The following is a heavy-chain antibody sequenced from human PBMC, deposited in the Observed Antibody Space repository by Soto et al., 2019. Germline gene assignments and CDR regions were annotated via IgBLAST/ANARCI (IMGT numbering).Heavy chain of an antibody. Sequence: TSETLSLTCTVSGGSISSSSWSWIRQPPGRGLEWIGYIYNNGRTDYNPSLKSRVTISVDTSKNHFSLKLSSVTPADTAVYYCARVHVMVVAGSTFDYWGHGTLVTVSS. CDR3: ARVHVMVVAGSTFDY. CDR2: IYNNGRT. D-gene: IGHD6-19*01. J-gene: IGHJ4*01. V-gene: IGHV4-59*01. CDR1: GGSISSSS.